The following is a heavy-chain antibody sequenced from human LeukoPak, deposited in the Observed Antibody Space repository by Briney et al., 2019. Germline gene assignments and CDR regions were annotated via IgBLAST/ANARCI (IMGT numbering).Heavy chain of an antibody. CDR2: IYSGGST. D-gene: IGHD4-17*01. V-gene: IGHV3-66*01. CDR3: AGDYGERDYYFDY. CDR1: GFTVSSNY. J-gene: IGHJ4*02. Sequence: PGGSLRLSRAASGFTVSSNYMSWVRQAPGKGLEWVSVIYSGGSTYYADSVKGRFTISRDNSKNTLYLQMNSLRAEDTAVYYCAGDYGERDYYFDYWGQGTLVTVSS.